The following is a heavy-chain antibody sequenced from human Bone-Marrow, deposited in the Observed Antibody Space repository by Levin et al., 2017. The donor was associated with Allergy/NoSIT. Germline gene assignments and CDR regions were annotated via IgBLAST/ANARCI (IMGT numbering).Heavy chain of an antibody. CDR2: ISGSGGST. V-gene: IGHV3-23*01. CDR3: AKDRANIVGGLDAFDI. Sequence: SCAASGFTFSSYAMSWVRQAPGKGLEWVSAISGSGGSTYYADSVKGRFTISRDNSKNTLYLQMNSLRAEDTAVYYCAKDRANIVGGLDAFDIWGQGTMVTVSS. J-gene: IGHJ3*02. D-gene: IGHD2-21*01. CDR1: GFTFSSYA.